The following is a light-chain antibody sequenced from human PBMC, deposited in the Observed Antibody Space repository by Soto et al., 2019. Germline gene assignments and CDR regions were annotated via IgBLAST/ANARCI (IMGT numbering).Light chain of an antibody. CDR3: QQNGSSPFT. J-gene: IGKJ3*01. V-gene: IGKV3-20*01. Sequence: EIVLTQSPGTLSLSPGERATLSCRASQSVSSSYLAWYQQKPGQAPRLLIYGASSRATGIPDRFSGSGSGTDFTLTISRLEPEYFAVYYCQQNGSSPFTFVSGTKFDMK. CDR2: GAS. CDR1: QSVSSSY.